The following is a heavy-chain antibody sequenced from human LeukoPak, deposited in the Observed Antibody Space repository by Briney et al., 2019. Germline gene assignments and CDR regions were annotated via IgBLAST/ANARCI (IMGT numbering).Heavy chain of an antibody. V-gene: IGHV3-30-3*01. CDR2: MSYDGSNK. J-gene: IGHJ4*02. CDR3: AVNGRPFKRYYYDSSGYYAY. D-gene: IGHD3-22*01. CDR1: GFTFSSYA. Sequence: GGSLRLSCAASGFTFSSYAMHWVRQAPGKGLEWVAVMSYDGSNKYYADSVKGRFTISRDNSKNTLYLQMNSLRAEDTAVYYCAVNGRPFKRYYYDSSGYYAYWGQGTLVTVSS.